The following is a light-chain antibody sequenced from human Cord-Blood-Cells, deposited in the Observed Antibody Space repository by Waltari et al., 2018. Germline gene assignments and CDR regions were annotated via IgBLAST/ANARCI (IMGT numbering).Light chain of an antibody. Sequence: QSVLTQPPSVSAAPGQKVTISCSGSSPNIGNNYVSWYQQLPGTAPKHLIYDNNKRPSGIPDRFSGSKSGTSATLGITGLQTGDEADYYCGTWDSSLSAWVFGGGTKLTVL. CDR2: DNN. J-gene: IGLJ3*02. CDR1: SPNIGNNY. CDR3: GTWDSSLSAWV. V-gene: IGLV1-51*01.